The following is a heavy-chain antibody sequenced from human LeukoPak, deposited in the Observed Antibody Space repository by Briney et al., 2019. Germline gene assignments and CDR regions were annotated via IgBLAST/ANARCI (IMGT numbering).Heavy chain of an antibody. CDR1: GFTFSSYA. J-gene: IGHJ5*02. V-gene: IGHV3-23*01. CDR3: AKDFSRVGEILTGSQFDP. D-gene: IGHD3-9*01. CDR2: ISGSGGST. Sequence: PGGSLRLSCAASGFTFSSYAMSWVRQAPGKGLEWVSAISGSGGSTYYADSVKGRFTISRDNSKNTLYLQMNSLRAEDTAVYYCAKDFSRVGEILTGSQFDPWGQGTLVTVSS.